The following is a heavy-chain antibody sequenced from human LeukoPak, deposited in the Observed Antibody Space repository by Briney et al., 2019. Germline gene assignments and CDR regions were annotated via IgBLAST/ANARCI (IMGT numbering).Heavy chain of an antibody. CDR3: ARDRLNYYDSSGHPQGLFDY. J-gene: IGHJ4*02. D-gene: IGHD3-22*01. CDR1: GYTFTSYY. V-gene: IGHV1-46*01. CDR2: INPSGGST. Sequence: ASVKVPCKASGYTFTSYYIHWVRQAPGQGLEWMGIINPSGGSTNYAQKFQGRVTMTRDTSTSTVYMELSSLRSEDTAVYYCARDRLNYYDSSGHPQGLFDYWGQGTLVTVSS.